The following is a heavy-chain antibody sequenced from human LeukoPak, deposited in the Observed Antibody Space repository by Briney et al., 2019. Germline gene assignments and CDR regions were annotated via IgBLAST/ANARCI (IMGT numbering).Heavy chain of an antibody. CDR3: AKVGGRGYSGYDSYYFDY. CDR1: GFTFSSYA. D-gene: IGHD5-12*01. CDR2: ISGSGGST. Sequence: GGSLRLSCAASGFTFSSYAMGWVRQAPGKGLEWVSAISGSGGSTYYADSVKGRFTISRDNSKNTLYLQMNSLRAEDTAVYYCAKVGGRGYSGYDSYYFDYWGQGTLVTVSS. J-gene: IGHJ4*02. V-gene: IGHV3-23*01.